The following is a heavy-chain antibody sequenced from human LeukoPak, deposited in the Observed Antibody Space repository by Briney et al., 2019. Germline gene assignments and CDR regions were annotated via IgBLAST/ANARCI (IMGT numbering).Heavy chain of an antibody. Sequence: GESLKISCKDSRNSFTSSWIAWVRQMPGKGLEWMGIIYPGDSDTKYSPSFQGRVTISADKSINTAYLQWSSLKASDTAMYYCARTDYDSSVYFDYWGQGTLVTVSS. CDR1: RNSFTSSW. CDR3: ARTDYDSSVYFDY. J-gene: IGHJ4*02. V-gene: IGHV5-51*01. D-gene: IGHD3-22*01. CDR2: IYPGDSDT.